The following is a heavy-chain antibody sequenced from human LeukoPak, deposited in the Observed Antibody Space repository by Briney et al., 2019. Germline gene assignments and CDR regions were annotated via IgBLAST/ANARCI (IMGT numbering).Heavy chain of an antibody. D-gene: IGHD4-17*01. CDR2: ISDSGGAT. V-gene: IGHV3-23*01. CDR3: AKIAPWGAVTTTDGFDY. J-gene: IGHJ4*02. CDR1: GFSFRNYA. Sequence: PGGSLRLSCAASGFSFRNYAMSWVRQAPGKGLEWVSSISDSGGATYYADSVKGRFTISRDNSRNTLYLQLNSLGADDTAVYYCAKIAPWGAVTTTDGFDYWGQGTLVTVSS.